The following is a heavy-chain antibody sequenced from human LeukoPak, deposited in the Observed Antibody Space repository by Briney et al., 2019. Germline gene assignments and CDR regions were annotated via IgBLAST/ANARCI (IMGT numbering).Heavy chain of an antibody. CDR1: GFTFSTYG. V-gene: IGHV3-33*01. CDR2: VWYDGNNK. CDR3: ARASGEWPTFDF. D-gene: IGHD3-10*01. Sequence: QPGRSLRLSCAASGFTFSTYGMHWVRQAPGKGLEWVAVVWYDGNNKYYADSVKGRFTISRDNSKNTVYLQMNSLRAEDTAMYYCARASGEWPTFDFWGQGTLVTVSS. J-gene: IGHJ4*02.